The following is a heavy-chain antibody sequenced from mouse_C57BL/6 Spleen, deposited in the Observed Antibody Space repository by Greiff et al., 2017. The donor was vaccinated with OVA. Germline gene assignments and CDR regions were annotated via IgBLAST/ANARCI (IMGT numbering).Heavy chain of an antibody. CDR1: GYTFTDYN. V-gene: IGHV1-18*01. Sequence: VQLQQSGPELVKPGASVKIPCKASGYTFTDYNMDWVKQSHGKSLEWIGDINPNNGGTIYNQKFKGKATLTVDKSSSTAYMELRSLTSEDTAVYYCARGETYYSNSYYYAMDYWGQGTSVTVSS. D-gene: IGHD2-5*01. CDR3: ARGETYYSNSYYYAMDY. J-gene: IGHJ4*01. CDR2: INPNNGGT.